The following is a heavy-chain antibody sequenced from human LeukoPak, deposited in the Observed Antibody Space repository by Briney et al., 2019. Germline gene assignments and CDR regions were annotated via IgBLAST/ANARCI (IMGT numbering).Heavy chain of an antibody. V-gene: IGHV4-39*07. Sequence: PSETLSLTCTVSGGSISSSSYYWGWIRQPPGKGLEWIGSIYYSGSTYYNPSLKSRVTISVDTSKNQFSLKLSSVTAADTAVYYCARETYCSSTSCWFDPWGQGTLVTVSS. J-gene: IGHJ5*02. CDR2: IYYSGST. CDR1: GGSISSSSYY. CDR3: ARETYCSSTSCWFDP. D-gene: IGHD2-2*01.